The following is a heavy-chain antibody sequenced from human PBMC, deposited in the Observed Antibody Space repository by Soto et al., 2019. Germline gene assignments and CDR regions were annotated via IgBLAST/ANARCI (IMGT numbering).Heavy chain of an antibody. D-gene: IGHD6-25*01. Sequence: PLETMSLTCTVSGGSIANCYWPCIRKPPGKGLEWIGYIDYGGRTNYDPSLSGRLTISLDTSRNQFSLKLTSVTAADTAVYYRTTSPGPRAAAFGPWGQGTLITV. V-gene: IGHV4-59*08. CDR1: GGSIANCY. J-gene: IGHJ5*02. CDR3: TTSPGPRAAAFGP. CDR2: IDYGGRT.